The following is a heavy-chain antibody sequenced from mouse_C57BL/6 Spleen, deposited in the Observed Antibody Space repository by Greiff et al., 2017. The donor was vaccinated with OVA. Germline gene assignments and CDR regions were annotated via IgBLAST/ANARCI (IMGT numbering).Heavy chain of an antibody. CDR1: GYTFTSYW. V-gene: IGHV1-50*01. CDR2: IDPSDSYT. Sequence: QVQLQQPGAELVKPGASVKLSCKASGYTFTSYWMQWVKQRPGQGLEWIGEIDPSDSYTNYNQKFKGKATLTVDTSSSTAYMQLSSLTSEDSAVYYCARVGNYAMDYWGQGTSVTVSS. CDR3: ARVGNYAMDY. J-gene: IGHJ4*01. D-gene: IGHD1-1*02.